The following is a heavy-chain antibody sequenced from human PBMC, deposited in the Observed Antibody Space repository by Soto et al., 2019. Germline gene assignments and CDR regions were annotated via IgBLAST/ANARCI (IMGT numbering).Heavy chain of an antibody. D-gene: IGHD3-22*01. V-gene: IGHV3-53*02. CDR3: ARGGLPELSGGSGHYFNGHFVL. CDR1: GFSVSNNY. Sequence: EVQLVETGGGLIQPGGSLRLSCAASGFSVSNNYMSWVRQAPGKGLEWISIIYAGGSTYYADSVSGRFTVSRDNSGNTLYLHMDSLRADDTDVYHCARGGLPELSGGSGHYFNGHFVLWGRGTPVTVSS. J-gene: IGHJ2*01. CDR2: IYAGGST.